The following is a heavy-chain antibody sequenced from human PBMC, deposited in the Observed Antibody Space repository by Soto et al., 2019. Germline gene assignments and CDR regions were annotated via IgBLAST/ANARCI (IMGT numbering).Heavy chain of an antibody. J-gene: IGHJ4*02. V-gene: IGHV3-7*01. D-gene: IGHD6-19*01. CDR1: GFTFSSYW. CDR3: ASRNGEYSSGWVDRWPFFDY. Sequence: GGSLRLSCAASGFTFSSYWMSWVRQAPGKGLEWVANIKQDGSEKYYVDSVKGRFTISRDNAKNSLYLQMNSLRAEDTAVYNCASRNGEYSSGWVDRWPFFDYWGQGT. CDR2: IKQDGSEK.